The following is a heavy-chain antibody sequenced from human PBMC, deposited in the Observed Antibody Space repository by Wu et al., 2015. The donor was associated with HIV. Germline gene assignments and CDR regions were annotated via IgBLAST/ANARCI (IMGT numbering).Heavy chain of an antibody. CDR2: TNLNIGGT. CDR3: ARVGEDYSNNYWYFDL. Sequence: QVQLVQSGAEVKKPGASVKVSCKASGYTFTDYFMHWVRQAPGQGFEWMGWTNLNIGGTKYAPKFQGRVTMTRDTSISTAYMELSRLRSDDTAVYYCARVGEDYSNNYWYFDLWGRGTLVTVSS. CDR1: GYTFTDYF. V-gene: IGHV1-2*02. J-gene: IGHJ2*01. D-gene: IGHD4-11*01.